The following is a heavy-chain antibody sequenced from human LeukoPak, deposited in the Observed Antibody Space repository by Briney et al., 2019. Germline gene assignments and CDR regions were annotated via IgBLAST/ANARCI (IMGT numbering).Heavy chain of an antibody. CDR2: IYHSGST. CDR3: ARGLAAAGFFDY. V-gene: IGHV4-38-2*01. D-gene: IGHD6-13*01. J-gene: IGHJ4*02. CDR1: GYSISSDDY. Sequence: SETLSLTCAVSGYSISSDDYWAWIRQPPGKGLEWIGGIYHSGSTYYNPSLKSRLTISIDTSKNQFSLKLRSVTAADTAVYYCARGLAAAGFFDYWGQGTLVTVSS.